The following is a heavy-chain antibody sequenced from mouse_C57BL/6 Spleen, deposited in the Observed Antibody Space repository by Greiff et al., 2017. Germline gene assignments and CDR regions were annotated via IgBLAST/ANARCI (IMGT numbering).Heavy chain of an antibody. V-gene: IGHV1-15*01. CDR1: GYTFTDYE. J-gene: IGHJ3*01. D-gene: IGHD3-3*01. Sequence: QVQLQQSGAELVRPGASVTLSCKASGYTFTDYEMHWVKQTPVHGLAWIGAIDPETGGTAYNQKFKGKAILTADKSSRTAYMALRSLTSEDSAVYYCTRGAGSFAYWGQGTLVTVSA. CDR3: TRGAGSFAY. CDR2: IDPETGGT.